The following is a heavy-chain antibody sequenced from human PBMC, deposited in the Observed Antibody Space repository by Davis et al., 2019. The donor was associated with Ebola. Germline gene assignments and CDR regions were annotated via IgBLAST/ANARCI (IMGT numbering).Heavy chain of an antibody. CDR3: ARECRLGSGGSCYAPYYYYYGMDV. J-gene: IGHJ6*02. V-gene: IGHV3-11*01. Sequence: GESLKISCAASGFTFSDYYMSWIRQAPGKGLEWVSYISSSGSTIYYADSVKGRFTISRDNAKNSLYLQMNSLRAEDTAVYYCARECRLGSGGSCYAPYYYYYGMDVWGQGTTVTVSS. D-gene: IGHD2-15*01. CDR2: ISSSGSTI. CDR1: GFTFSDYY.